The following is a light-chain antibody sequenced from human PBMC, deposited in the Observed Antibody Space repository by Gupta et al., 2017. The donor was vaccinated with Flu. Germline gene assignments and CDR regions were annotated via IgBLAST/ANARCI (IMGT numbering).Light chain of an antibody. CDR3: AAWDDSLNGWV. Sequence: QSVLTQPPSASRTPGQRVTISCSGSSSNIGGNTVNWYQQLPGTAPKLLIYSNNQRPSGVPDRFSGSKSGTSASLAISGLQSEDEADYYCAAWDDSLNGWVFGGGTKLTVV. J-gene: IGLJ3*02. CDR2: SNN. V-gene: IGLV1-44*01. CDR1: SSNIGGNT.